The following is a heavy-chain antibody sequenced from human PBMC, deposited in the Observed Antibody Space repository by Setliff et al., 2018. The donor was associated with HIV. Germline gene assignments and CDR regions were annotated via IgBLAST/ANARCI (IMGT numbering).Heavy chain of an antibody. Sequence: ASVKVSCKASGYTFTNYFIHWVRQAPGQGLEWMEIVNPSDGSTSNSQKFQCRVTMTRDTSTSTVYMELSSLRSEDTAVYYCATTKGLSSGYDYWGQGTLVTVSS. D-gene: IGHD3-22*01. CDR3: ATTKGLSSGYDY. V-gene: IGHV1-46*01. J-gene: IGHJ4*02. CDR1: GYTFTNYF. CDR2: VNPSDGST.